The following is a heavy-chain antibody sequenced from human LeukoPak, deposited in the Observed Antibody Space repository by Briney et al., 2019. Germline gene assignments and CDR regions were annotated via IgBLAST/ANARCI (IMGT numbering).Heavy chain of an antibody. CDR1: RYTFTSYY. CDR3: GRAPYYDSSGYYYEFDY. D-gene: IGHD3-22*01. CDR2: INPSGGST. J-gene: IGHJ4*02. V-gene: IGHV1-46*01. Sequence: ASVKVSCKASRYTFTSYYMHWVRQAPGQGLEWMGIINPSGGSTSYAQKFQGRVTMTRDTSTSTVYMELSSLRSEDTAVYYCGRAPYYDSSGYYYEFDYWGQGTLVTVSS.